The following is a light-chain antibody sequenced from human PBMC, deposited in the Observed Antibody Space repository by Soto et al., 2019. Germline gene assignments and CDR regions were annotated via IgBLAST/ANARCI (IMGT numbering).Light chain of an antibody. CDR3: SSYTSSSTPYV. CDR2: DVS. Sequence: QPALTQPASVSGSPGQSITISCTGTSSDVGGYNYVSWYQQHPGKAPKLMIYDVSNRPSGVSIRFSGSKSGNTASLTISGFQAEDEADYYCSSYTSSSTPYVFGTGTKVTVL. V-gene: IGLV2-14*01. J-gene: IGLJ1*01. CDR1: SSDVGGYNY.